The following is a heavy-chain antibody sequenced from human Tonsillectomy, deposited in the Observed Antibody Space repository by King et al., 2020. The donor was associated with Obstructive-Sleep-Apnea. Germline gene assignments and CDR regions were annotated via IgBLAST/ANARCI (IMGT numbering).Heavy chain of an antibody. J-gene: IGHJ3*02. CDR1: GFTFCDYY. CDR2: FSSRSIET. D-gene: IGHD1-26*01. V-gene: IGHV3-11*06. Sequence: VQLVESGGGLCKPGGSRRLSFAAYGFTFCDYYMSWVGQAPVKGLEGGSYFSSRSIETNYADSVKGRFTHSRDNATNTLYLQMNSLRAEDTAVYYCARDLAGGSYAFYIWGQGTMVTVSS. CDR3: ARDLAGGSYAFYI.